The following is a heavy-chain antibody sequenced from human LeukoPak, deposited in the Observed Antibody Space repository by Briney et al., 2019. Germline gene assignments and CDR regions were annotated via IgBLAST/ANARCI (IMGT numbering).Heavy chain of an antibody. V-gene: IGHV4-59*01. D-gene: IGHD6-13*01. CDR1: GGSISSYY. Sequence: PSETLSPTCTVSGGSISSYYWSWIRQPPGKGLEWIGYIYYSGSTNYNPSPKSRVTISVDTSKNQFSLKLSSVTAADTAVYYCASQIMSSSRQAFDYWGQGTLVTVSS. CDR2: IYYSGST. J-gene: IGHJ4*02. CDR3: ASQIMSSSRQAFDY.